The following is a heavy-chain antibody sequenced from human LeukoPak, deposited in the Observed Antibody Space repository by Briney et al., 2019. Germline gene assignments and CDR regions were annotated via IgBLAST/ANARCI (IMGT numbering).Heavy chain of an antibody. D-gene: IGHD3-3*01. CDR2: ISGGGTTV. V-gene: IGHV3-48*01. J-gene: IGHJ4*02. Sequence: GGPLRLSCAGSGFTFSGYSMNWVRQAPGKGLEWISYISGGGTTVYYTDSVKGRFTISRDNAKNSLFLQMSSLRAEDTAVYYCARDSHVEYFDYWGQGTLVTVSS. CDR1: GFTFSGYS. CDR3: ARDSHVEYFDY.